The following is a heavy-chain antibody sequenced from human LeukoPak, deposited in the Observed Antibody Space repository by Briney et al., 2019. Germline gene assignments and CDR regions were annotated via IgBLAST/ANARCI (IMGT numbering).Heavy chain of an antibody. CDR1: GGSFSGYY. D-gene: IGHD5-18*01. CDR3: ARGRLPGIHTGWFDP. J-gene: IGHJ5*02. V-gene: IGHV4-34*01. Sequence: SETLSLTCAVYGGSFSGYYWSWIRQPPGKGLEWIGEINHSGSTNYNPSLKSRVTISVDKSKNQFSLKLSSVTAADTAVYYCARGRLPGIHTGWFDPWGQGTLVTVSS. CDR2: INHSGST.